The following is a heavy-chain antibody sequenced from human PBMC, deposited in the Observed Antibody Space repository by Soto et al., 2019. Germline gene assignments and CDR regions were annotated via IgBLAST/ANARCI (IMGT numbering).Heavy chain of an antibody. J-gene: IGHJ5*02. D-gene: IGHD2-8*01. Sequence: TSETLSLTCTVSGGSISDDTYYWGWIRQPPGKGLEWIGSIYYSGTSSYNPSLESRVTMSVDTSKKQLSLRLRSVTATDTAVYYCASLDCTSLGSFPPDPWGHGTLVTVS. CDR2: IYYSGTS. CDR3: ASLDCTSLGSFPPDP. CDR1: GGSISDDTYY. V-gene: IGHV4-39*01.